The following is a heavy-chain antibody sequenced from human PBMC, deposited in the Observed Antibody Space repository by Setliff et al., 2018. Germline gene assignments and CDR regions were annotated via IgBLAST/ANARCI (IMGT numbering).Heavy chain of an antibody. CDR2: IYYSGST. CDR1: GGSISSGDYY. CDR3: ARNWHWGFDP. V-gene: IGHV4-30-4*08. Sequence: LSLTCTVSGGSISSGDYYWSWIRQPPGKGLEWIGYIYYSGSTYYNPSLKSRVTISVDTSKNQLSLDLTSVTAADTAVYYCARNWHWGFDPWGRGALVTVSS. D-gene: IGHD1-7*01. J-gene: IGHJ5*02.